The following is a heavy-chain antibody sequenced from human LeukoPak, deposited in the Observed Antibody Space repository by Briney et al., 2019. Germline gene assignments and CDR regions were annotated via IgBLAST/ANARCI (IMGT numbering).Heavy chain of an antibody. V-gene: IGHV1-2*02. CDR3: ARGPTVLVVAGRYYYDGFDL. J-gene: IGHJ6*02. CDR2: INPNSGGT. Sequence: ASVTDSLKASGYTYTGYYMHWVRQAPGQGLEWMGWINPNSGGTNYAQKFQGRVTMTRDTPISTAYMELSRLRSDDTAVYYCARGPTVLVVAGRYYYDGFDLWGQGTMVTVSS. D-gene: IGHD2-15*01. CDR1: GYTYTGYY.